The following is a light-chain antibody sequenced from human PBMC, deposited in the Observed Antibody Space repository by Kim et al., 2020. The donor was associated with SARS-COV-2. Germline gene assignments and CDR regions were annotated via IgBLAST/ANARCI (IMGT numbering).Light chain of an antibody. V-gene: IGKV3-15*01. CDR2: DAT. J-gene: IGKJ1*01. CDR1: LTIKHT. Sequence: SRGESAPLSCRATLTIKHTLVWYPPNPGQAPRPLIYDATTRATGVPSRFIGSGSETDFTLTIRSLHSDDFAVYYCQLSNDWPPLTFCQRTKVDIK. CDR3: QLSNDWPPLT.